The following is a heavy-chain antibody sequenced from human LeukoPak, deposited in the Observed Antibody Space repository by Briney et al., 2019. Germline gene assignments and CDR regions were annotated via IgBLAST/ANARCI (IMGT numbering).Heavy chain of an antibody. CDR1: GFSFSAYW. V-gene: IGHV3-7*01. J-gene: IGHJ4*02. Sequence: GGSLRLSCAASGFSFSAYWMTWVRQAPGKGLEWVANIKQDGSEKYYVDSVKGRFTISRDNAKNSLYLQMNSLRAEDTAVYYCARSLLGPNGGYWGQGTLVTVSS. CDR2: IKQDGSEK. CDR3: ARSLLGPNGGY. D-gene: IGHD4-23*01.